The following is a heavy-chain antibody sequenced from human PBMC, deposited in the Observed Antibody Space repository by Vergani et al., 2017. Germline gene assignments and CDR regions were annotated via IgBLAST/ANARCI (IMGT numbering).Heavy chain of an antibody. J-gene: IGHJ6*03. CDR1: GYTFTSYY. CDR2: IIPIFGTA. D-gene: IGHD3-3*01. Sequence: QVQLVQSGAEVKKPGASVKVSCKASGYTFTSYYMHWVRQAPGQGLEWMGGIIPIFGTANYAQKFQGRVTITADESTSTAYMELSSLRSEDTAVYYCAREGYYDFWSGYLGGSYYYYYMDVWGKGTTVTVSS. CDR3: AREGYYDFWSGYLGGSYYYYYMDV. V-gene: IGHV1-69*01.